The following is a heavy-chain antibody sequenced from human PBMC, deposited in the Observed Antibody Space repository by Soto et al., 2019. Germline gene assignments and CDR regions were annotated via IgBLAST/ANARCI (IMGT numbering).Heavy chain of an antibody. CDR1: GYTFTSYD. CDR3: AGGVADAAMVQGY. V-gene: IGHV1-8*01. D-gene: IGHD5-18*01. J-gene: IGHJ4*02. Sequence: QVQLVQSGAEVKKPGASVKVSCKASGYTFTSYDVNWVRQATGQGLEWMGWMNFSSGKTGYAPKFQGRVTMTRNTAISTAYMELSSLRSEDTAVYYCAGGVADAAMVQGYWGQGTLVTVSS. CDR2: MNFSSGKT.